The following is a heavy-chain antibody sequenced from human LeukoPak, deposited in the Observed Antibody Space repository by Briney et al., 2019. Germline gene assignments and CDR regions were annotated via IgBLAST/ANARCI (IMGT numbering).Heavy chain of an antibody. D-gene: IGHD3-22*01. CDR3: AKGTYDSRGHFDY. J-gene: IGHJ4*02. Sequence: GGSLRLSCAASGFTFSSYAMTWVRQAPGKGLEWVSGISGSGTNTYYADSVKGRFTISRDNSKNTLYLQMNSLRAEDTAAYYCAKGTYDSRGHFDYWGQGTLVSVSS. V-gene: IGHV3-23*01. CDR2: ISGSGTNT. CDR1: GFTFSSYA.